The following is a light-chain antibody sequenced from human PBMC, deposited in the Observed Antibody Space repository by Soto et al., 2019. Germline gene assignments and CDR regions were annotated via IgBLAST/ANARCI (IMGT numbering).Light chain of an antibody. CDR1: QSVSSSS. Sequence: EIVLTQSPGTLSLSPGERAPLSCRASQSVSSSSLAWYQQNPGQAPRLLIYEASSRATGIPDRFSGSGSGIDFTLTISRLEPEDFAVYYCQQYRTFGQGTKV. CDR3: QQYRT. CDR2: EAS. V-gene: IGKV3-20*01. J-gene: IGKJ1*01.